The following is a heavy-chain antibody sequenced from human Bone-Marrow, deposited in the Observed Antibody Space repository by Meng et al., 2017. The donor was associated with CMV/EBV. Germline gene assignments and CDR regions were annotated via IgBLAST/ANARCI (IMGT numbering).Heavy chain of an antibody. CDR3: ARDQNYYDSSGYYYDYDDAFDI. D-gene: IGHD3-22*01. CDR1: GFTFSSYS. CDR2: ISSSSSYI. Sequence: GGSLRLSCAASGFTFSSYSMNWVRQAPGKGLEWVSSISSSSSYIYYADSVKGRFTISRDNAKNSLYLQMNSLRAEDTAVYHCARDQNYYDSSGYYYDYDDAFDIWGQGTMVTVSS. J-gene: IGHJ3*02. V-gene: IGHV3-21*01.